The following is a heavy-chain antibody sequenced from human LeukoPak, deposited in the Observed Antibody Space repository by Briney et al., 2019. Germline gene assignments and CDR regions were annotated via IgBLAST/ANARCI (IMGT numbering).Heavy chain of an antibody. J-gene: IGHJ6*04. Sequence: GGSLRLSCAASGFTFSDSNMSWIRQAPGKGPEWVSYISYRGTTIYYADSVKGRFTISRDNAKSSLYLQMNSLRVEDMGVYYCARDWSMLRFLLDVWGKGTTVTVSS. CDR3: ARDWSMLRFLLDV. CDR2: ISYRGTTI. CDR1: GFTFSDSN. V-gene: IGHV3-11*04. D-gene: IGHD3-3*01.